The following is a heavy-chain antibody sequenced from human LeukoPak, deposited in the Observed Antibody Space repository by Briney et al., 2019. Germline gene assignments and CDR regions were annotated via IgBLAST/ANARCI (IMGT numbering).Heavy chain of an antibody. CDR2: ISNDGSRK. CDR3: ARDRAWNYFDY. CDR1: GFTFSSHG. D-gene: IGHD3-3*01. J-gene: IGHJ4*02. Sequence: GGSLRLSCAPSGFTFSSHGMHWVCQAPGKGLEWVAIISNDGSRKYYAHSVEGRFTISRDNSKNTLYLQMDSLRAEDTAVYYCARDRAWNYFDYWGQGTLVTVSS. V-gene: IGHV3-30*03.